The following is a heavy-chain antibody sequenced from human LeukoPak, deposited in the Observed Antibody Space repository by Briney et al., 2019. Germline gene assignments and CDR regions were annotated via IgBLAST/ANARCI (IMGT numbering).Heavy chain of an antibody. V-gene: IGHV1-69*13. Sequence: ASVTVSCKASGGTFSSYAISWVRQAPGQGLEWMGGIIPIFGTANYAQKFQGRVTITADESTSTAYMELSSLRSEDTAVYYCAGSNVPHDYSNYPPDYWGQGTLVTVSS. D-gene: IGHD4-11*01. CDR3: AGSNVPHDYSNYPPDY. CDR2: IIPIFGTA. J-gene: IGHJ4*02. CDR1: GGTFSSYA.